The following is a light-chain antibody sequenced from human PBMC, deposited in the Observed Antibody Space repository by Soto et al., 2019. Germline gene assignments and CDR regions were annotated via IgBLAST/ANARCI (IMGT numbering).Light chain of an antibody. V-gene: IGKV3-15*01. CDR2: GAA. J-gene: IGKJ1*01. Sequence: RASQSVFSSLAWYQQKPGQAPRLLIYGAATRATGIPARFSGSGSGTEFTLTISSLQSEDFAVYYCQQYHNWPAFGQGTKVDIK. CDR1: QSVFSS. CDR3: QQYHNWPA.